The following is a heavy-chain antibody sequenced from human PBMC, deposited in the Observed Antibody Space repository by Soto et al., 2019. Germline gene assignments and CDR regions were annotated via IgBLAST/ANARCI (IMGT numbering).Heavy chain of an antibody. Sequence: GASVKVSCKASGGTFSSYAISWVRQAPGQGLEWMGGIIPIFGTANYAQKFQGRVTITADESTSTAYMELSSLRSEDTAVYYCARAARHMYYYYGMDVWGQGTTVTVSS. CDR1: GGTFSSYA. V-gene: IGHV1-69*13. CDR2: IIPIFGTA. D-gene: IGHD6-6*01. J-gene: IGHJ6*02. CDR3: ARAARHMYYYYGMDV.